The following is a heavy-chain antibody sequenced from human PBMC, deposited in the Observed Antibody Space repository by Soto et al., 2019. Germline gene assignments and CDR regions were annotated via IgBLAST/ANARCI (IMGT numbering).Heavy chain of an antibody. CDR2: IYYSGST. D-gene: IGHD4-17*01. CDR1: GGSISSGDYY. CDR3: ARTLYGDYVTFDY. V-gene: IGHV4-30-4*01. Sequence: QVQLQESGPGLVKPSQTLSLTCTVSGGSISSGDYYWSWIRQPPGKGLEWIGYIYYSGSTSYNPSLKGRVTISGATSKNQFSRKLSSVTAADTAVYYCARTLYGDYVTFDYWGQGTLVTVSS. J-gene: IGHJ4*02.